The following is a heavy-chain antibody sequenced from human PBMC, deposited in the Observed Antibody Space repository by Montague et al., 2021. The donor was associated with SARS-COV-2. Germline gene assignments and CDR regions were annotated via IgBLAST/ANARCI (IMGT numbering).Heavy chain of an antibody. J-gene: IGHJ4*02. Sequence: SETLSLTCTVSGGSISSSYWSWIRQPPGKGLEWIGYIYYSGSTNYNPSLKSRVTISVDTSKNQFSLKLSPVAAAATAVYYCAREPDYGDYFDHWGQGTLVTVSS. CDR3: AREPDYGDYFDH. D-gene: IGHD4-17*01. CDR2: IYYSGST. V-gene: IGHV4-59*13. CDR1: GGSISSSY.